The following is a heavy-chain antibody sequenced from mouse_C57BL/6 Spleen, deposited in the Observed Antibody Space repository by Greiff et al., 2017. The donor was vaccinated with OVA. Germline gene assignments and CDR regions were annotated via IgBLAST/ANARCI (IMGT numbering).Heavy chain of an antibody. D-gene: IGHD1-1*01. CDR3: ASYYYVSSYNAMDY. J-gene: IGHJ4*01. CDR2: INPNYGTT. Sequence: EVQLQESGPELVKPGASVKISCKASGYSFTDYNMNWVKQSNGKSLEWIGVINPNYGTTSYNQKFKGKATLTVDQSSSTAYMQLNSLTSEDSAVYYCASYYYVSSYNAMDYWGQGTSVTVSS. V-gene: IGHV1-39*01. CDR1: GYSFTDYN.